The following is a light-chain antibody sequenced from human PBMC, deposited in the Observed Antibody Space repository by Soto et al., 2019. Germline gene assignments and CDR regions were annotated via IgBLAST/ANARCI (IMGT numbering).Light chain of an antibody. CDR1: QDISNY. V-gene: IGKV1-33*01. CDR3: QQYDHLPLT. Sequence: DIQMTQSPSSLSASVGDRVTITCQASQDISNYLNWYQQKPGKAPKLLIYDASNLETRVPSRFSGSGSGTDFTFTISSLQPEDIATYYCQQYDHLPLTFGGGTKVELK. CDR2: DAS. J-gene: IGKJ4*01.